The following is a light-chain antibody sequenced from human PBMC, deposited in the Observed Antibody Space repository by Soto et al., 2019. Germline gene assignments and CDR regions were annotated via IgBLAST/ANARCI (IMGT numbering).Light chain of an antibody. CDR3: QQFDNLPLT. CDR2: DAS. V-gene: IGKV1-33*01. CDR1: QDISNY. J-gene: IGKJ4*01. Sequence: DLQMTQSPSSLSASVGDRVTITCQASQDISNYLNWYQQKPGKAPKILIYDASVLEAGAPSRFSGGGSGTHFTLTISSLQAEDVATYYCQQFDNLPLTFGGGTKVEIK.